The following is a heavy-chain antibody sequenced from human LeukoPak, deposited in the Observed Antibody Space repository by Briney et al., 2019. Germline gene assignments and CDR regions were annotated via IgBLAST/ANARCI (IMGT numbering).Heavy chain of an antibody. D-gene: IGHD5-12*01. CDR2: MNPNSGDT. CDR1: GYTFTSYD. J-gene: IGHJ4*02. Sequence: ASVKVSCKSSGYTFTSYDINWVRQATGQGLEWMGWMNPNSGDTGYAQKFQGRVTMTRDTSMSTAYMELSSLRSEDTAVYYCARGLREYSDDDFPIPGYWGQGTLVTVSS. V-gene: IGHV1-8*01. CDR3: ARGLREYSDDDFPIPGY.